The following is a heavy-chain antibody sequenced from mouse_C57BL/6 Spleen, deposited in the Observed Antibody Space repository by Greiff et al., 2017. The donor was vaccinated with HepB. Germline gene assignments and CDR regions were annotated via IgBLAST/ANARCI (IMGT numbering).Heavy chain of an antibody. CDR3: ARNGGYGSREYYYAMDY. J-gene: IGHJ4*01. CDR2: INPNYGTT. D-gene: IGHD1-1*01. V-gene: IGHV1-39*01. CDR1: GYSFTDYN. Sequence: VQLQQSGPELVKPGASVKISCKASGYSFTDYNMNWVKQSNGKSLEWIGVINPNYGTTSYNQKFKGKATLTVDQSSSTAYMQLNSLTSEDSAVYYCARNGGYGSREYYYAMDYWGQGTSVTVSS.